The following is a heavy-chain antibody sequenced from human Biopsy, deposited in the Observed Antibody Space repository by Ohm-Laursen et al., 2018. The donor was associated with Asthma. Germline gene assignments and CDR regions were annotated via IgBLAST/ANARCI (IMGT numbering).Heavy chain of an antibody. J-gene: IGHJ4*02. D-gene: IGHD3-16*01. V-gene: IGHV3-15*01. CDR1: GFTFSNAW. CDR2: IKSKTDGGAT. CDR3: TTGFWWTFDY. Sequence: SLRLSCAASGFTFSNAWMSWVRQAPGKGLGWVGRIKSKTDGGATDYAAPVKGRFTISRDDSKNTLYLQMNSLKTEDTAVYYCTTGFWWTFDYWGQGTLVTVSS.